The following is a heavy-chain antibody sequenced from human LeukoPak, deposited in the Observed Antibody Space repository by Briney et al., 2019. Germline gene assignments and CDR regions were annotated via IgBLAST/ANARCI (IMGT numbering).Heavy chain of an antibody. V-gene: IGHV3-23*01. J-gene: IGHJ5*02. CDR1: GFTFSSYA. D-gene: IGHD2-21*01. CDR2: ISGSGGST. CDR3: AKDRFAVVIAEWFDP. Sequence: PGGSLRLSCAASGFTFSSYAMSWVRQAPGKGLEWVSAISGSGGSTYYADSVKGRFTISRDNSKNTLYLQMNSLRAEDPAVYYCAKDRFAVVIAEWFDPWGQGTLVTVSS.